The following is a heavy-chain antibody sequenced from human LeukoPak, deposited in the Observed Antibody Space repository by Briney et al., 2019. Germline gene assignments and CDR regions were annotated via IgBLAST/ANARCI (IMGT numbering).Heavy chain of an antibody. CDR1: GFTVSSNY. CDR2: IYSGGST. CDR3: ARCADYAHDPPDY. J-gene: IGHJ4*02. D-gene: IGHD2-2*01. Sequence: GGSLRLSCAASGFTVSSNYMSWVRQAPGKGLEWVSVIYSGGSTYYADSVKGRFTISRDNSKNTLYLQMNSLRAEDTAVYYCARCADYAHDPPDYWGQGTLVTVSS. V-gene: IGHV3-66*01.